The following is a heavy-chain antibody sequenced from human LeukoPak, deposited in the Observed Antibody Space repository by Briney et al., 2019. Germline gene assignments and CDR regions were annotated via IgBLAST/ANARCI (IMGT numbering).Heavy chain of an antibody. CDR2: INWNSGNI. J-gene: IGHJ3*02. D-gene: IGHD3-10*01. CDR1: GFTFDDYA. CDR3: AKDMVRGVIYAFDI. V-gene: IGHV3-9*01. Sequence: GGSLRLSCAASGFTFDDYAMHWVRQAPGKGLEWVSGINWNSGNIGYADYVKGRFTISRDNAKNSLYLQMNSLRAEDTAFDCAKDMVRGVIYAFDIWGQGTMVTVSS.